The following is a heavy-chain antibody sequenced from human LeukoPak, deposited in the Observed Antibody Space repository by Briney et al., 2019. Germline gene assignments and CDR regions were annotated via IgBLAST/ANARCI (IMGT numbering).Heavy chain of an antibody. Sequence: GGSLSLSCAPLGFTFSSYSLTWFRQAPGKGLGWASSISGSSSYIYYADSVKGRFTISRDNAKNSLYLQMNSLRAEDTAVYYCARDLGYCSSTSCYRGMDVWGKGTTVTVSS. CDR3: ARDLGYCSSTSCYRGMDV. V-gene: IGHV3-21*01. CDR1: GFTFSSYS. CDR2: ISGSSSYI. J-gene: IGHJ6*03. D-gene: IGHD2-2*01.